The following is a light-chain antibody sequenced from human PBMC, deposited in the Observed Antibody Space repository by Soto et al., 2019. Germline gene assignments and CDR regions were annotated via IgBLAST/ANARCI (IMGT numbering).Light chain of an antibody. Sequence: QSVLTQPPSMSAAPGQMVAISCSGTSSKIGDNSVSWYQHFPGTAPKVLIYDNNRRPSGIPDRFSGSKSGTSATLTIIGLQTGDEADYYCATWDSALSAGVFGGGTKVTVL. V-gene: IGLV1-51*01. J-gene: IGLJ3*02. CDR2: DNN. CDR1: SSKIGDNS. CDR3: ATWDSALSAGV.